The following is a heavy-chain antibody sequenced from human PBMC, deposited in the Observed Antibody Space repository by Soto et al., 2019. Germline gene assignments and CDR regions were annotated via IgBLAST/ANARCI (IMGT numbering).Heavy chain of an antibody. CDR1: GFTVGSNY. CDR3: ARASRNYYDSSGYLYYFDY. Sequence: GGSQRLPCAASGFTVGSNYMRWVHQAPGKGLEWVSVIYSGGSTYYADSVKGRFTISRDNSKNTLYLQMNSLRAEDTAVYYCARASRNYYDSSGYLYYFDYWGQGTLVTVSS. V-gene: IGHV3-66*01. CDR2: IYSGGST. D-gene: IGHD3-22*01. J-gene: IGHJ4*02.